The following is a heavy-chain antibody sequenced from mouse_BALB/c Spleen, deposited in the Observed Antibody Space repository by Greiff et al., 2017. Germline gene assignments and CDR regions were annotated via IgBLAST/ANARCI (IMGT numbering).Heavy chain of an antibody. CDR1: GFSLTGYG. J-gene: IGHJ2*01. Sequence: QVQLQQSGPGLVAPSQSLSITCTVSGFSLTGYGVNWVRQPPGKGLEWLGMIWGDGSTDYNSALKSRLSISKDNSKSQVFLKMNSLQTDDTARYYCARDDYYGSSPLDYWGQGTTLTVSS. CDR2: IWGDGST. V-gene: IGHV2-6-7*01. D-gene: IGHD1-1*01. CDR3: ARDDYYGSSPLDY.